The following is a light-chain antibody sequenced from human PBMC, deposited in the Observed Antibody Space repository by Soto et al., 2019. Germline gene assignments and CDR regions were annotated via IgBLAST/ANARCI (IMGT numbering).Light chain of an antibody. CDR2: GGS. CDR3: KQQRDWPPGT. J-gene: IGKJ2*01. V-gene: IGKV3-15*01. Sequence: EVVLTQSPATLSVSPGDRATLSCRASQSVSRNFAWYQQKPGQAPRLLIDGGSTRAPGVPARGSGSRSATEVTLSSSSLQSDDVAVFYCKQQRDWPPGTFGQGTKLEI. CDR1: QSVSRN.